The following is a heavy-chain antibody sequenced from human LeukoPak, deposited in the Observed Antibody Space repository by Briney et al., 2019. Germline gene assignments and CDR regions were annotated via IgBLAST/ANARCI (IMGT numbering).Heavy chain of an antibody. CDR3: AREALWFGELLGDAFDI. Sequence: PGGSLRLSCAASGFTFSSYAMHWVRQAPGKGLEWVAVISYDGSNKYYADSVKGRFTISRDNSKNTLYLQMNSLRAEDTAVYYCAREALWFGELLGDAFDIWGQGTMVTVSS. V-gene: IGHV3-30*04. CDR1: GFTFSSYA. CDR2: ISYDGSNK. D-gene: IGHD3-10*01. J-gene: IGHJ3*02.